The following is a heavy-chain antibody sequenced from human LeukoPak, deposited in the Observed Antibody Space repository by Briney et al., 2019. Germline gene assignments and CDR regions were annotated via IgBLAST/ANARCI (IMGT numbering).Heavy chain of an antibody. CDR1: GFTFSSYS. CDR3: ARGSPLQLERPYSNAFDI. J-gene: IGHJ3*02. Sequence: GGSLRLSCAASGFTFSSYSMNWVRQAPGKGLEWVSSISSSSSYIYYADSVKGRFTISRDNAKNSLYLQMNSPRAEDTAVYYCARGSPLQLERPYSNAFDIWGQGTMVTVSS. D-gene: IGHD1-1*01. CDR2: ISSSSSYI. V-gene: IGHV3-21*01.